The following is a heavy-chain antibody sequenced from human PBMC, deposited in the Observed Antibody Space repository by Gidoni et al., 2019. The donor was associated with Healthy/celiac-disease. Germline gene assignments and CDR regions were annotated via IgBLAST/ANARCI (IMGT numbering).Heavy chain of an antibody. Sequence: QVQLVESGGGVVQPGRSLRLSCAASGFTFSSYAMHWVRQAPGKGLEWVAVISYDGSNKYYADSVKGRFTISRDNSKNTLYLQMNSLRAEDTAVYYCARPGRWLLVWAFDIWGQGTMVTVSS. CDR3: ARPGRWLLVWAFDI. V-gene: IGHV3-30*01. D-gene: IGHD3-22*01. CDR1: GFTFSSYA. J-gene: IGHJ3*02. CDR2: ISYDGSNK.